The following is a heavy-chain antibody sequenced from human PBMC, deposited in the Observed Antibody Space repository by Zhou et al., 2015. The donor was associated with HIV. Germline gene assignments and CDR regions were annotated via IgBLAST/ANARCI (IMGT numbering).Heavy chain of an antibody. CDR1: GGTFSSYA. J-gene: IGHJ4*02. CDR3: AMSEYIIVVVVAATLDY. V-gene: IGHV1-69*01. D-gene: IGHD2-15*01. CDR2: IIPIFGTA. Sequence: QVQLVQSGAEVKKPGSSVKVSCKASGGTFSSYAISWVRQAPGQGLEWMGGIIPIFGTANYAQKFQGRVTITADESTSTAYMELSSLRSEDTAVYYCAMSEYIIVVVVAATLDYWGQGTLVTVSS.